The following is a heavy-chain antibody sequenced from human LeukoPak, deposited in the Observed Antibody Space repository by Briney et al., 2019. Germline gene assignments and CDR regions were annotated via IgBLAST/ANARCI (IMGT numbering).Heavy chain of an antibody. J-gene: IGHJ4*02. CDR1: GYIFTSYW. CDR3: ASPVGGSYMSLDY. D-gene: IGHD1-26*01. V-gene: IGHV5-51*01. Sequence: GASLQISCKGSGYIFTSYWIGWVRQMPGKGLEWMGIIYPGDSDTRYSPSFQGQVTISADKSISTAYLQWSSLKASDTAMYYCASPVGGSYMSLDYWGQGTLVTVSS. CDR2: IYPGDSDT.